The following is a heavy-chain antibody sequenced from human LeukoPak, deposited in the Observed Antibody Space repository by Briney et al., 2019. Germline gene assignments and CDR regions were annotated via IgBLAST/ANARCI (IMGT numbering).Heavy chain of an antibody. CDR1: GGTFSSYA. D-gene: IGHD1-26*01. Sequence: ASVKVSCKASGGTFSSYAISWVRQAPGQGLEWMGRIIPILGIANYAQKFQGRVTITADKSTSTAYMELSSLRSEDTAVYYCARGGGGYSGSYKIDYWGQGTLVTVSS. J-gene: IGHJ4*02. CDR3: ARGGGGYSGSYKIDY. V-gene: IGHV1-69*04. CDR2: IIPILGIA.